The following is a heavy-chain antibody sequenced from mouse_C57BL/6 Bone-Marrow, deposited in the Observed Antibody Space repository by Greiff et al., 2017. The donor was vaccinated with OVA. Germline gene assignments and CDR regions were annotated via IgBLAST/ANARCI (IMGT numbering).Heavy chain of an antibody. Sequence: VQLKQPGAELVKPGASVKLSCKASGYTFTSYWMHWVKQRPGRGLEWIGRIDPNSGGTKYNEKFKSKATLTVDKPSSTAYMQLSSLTSEDSAVYYCASRTTVVATDYFDYWGQGTTLTVSS. J-gene: IGHJ2*01. CDR2: IDPNSGGT. CDR3: ASRTTVVATDYFDY. CDR1: GYTFTSYW. D-gene: IGHD1-1*01. V-gene: IGHV1-72*01.